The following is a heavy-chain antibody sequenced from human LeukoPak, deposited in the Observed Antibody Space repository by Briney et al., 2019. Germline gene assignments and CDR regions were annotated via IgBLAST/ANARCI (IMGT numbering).Heavy chain of an antibody. Sequence: GGSLRLSCIPSGFTFNSYAMFWVRQAPGKGLEWVSLIWYDGSNKYYADSVKGRFTISRDNSKNTLFLQMNSLRAEDTAVYYCARARGWQPNYYYYYMDVWGTGTTVTVSS. CDR3: ARARGWQPNYYYYYMDV. D-gene: IGHD2-15*01. V-gene: IGHV3-33*07. J-gene: IGHJ6*03. CDR2: IWYDGSNK. CDR1: GFTFNSYA.